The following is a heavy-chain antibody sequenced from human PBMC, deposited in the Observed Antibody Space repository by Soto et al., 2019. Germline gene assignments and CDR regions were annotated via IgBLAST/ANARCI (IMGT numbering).Heavy chain of an antibody. Sequence: QVQLQESGPGLVKPSETLSLTCTVSGDSVSSYKWSWIRQTPGKGLEWIGYIDNNGGTSYNPSLRSRVTTSVDTPTKQFSLRLNSVTAADTAVYYGVRQGFGALHGLVDVWGQGTTVTVSS. J-gene: IGHJ6*02. CDR1: GDSVSSYK. V-gene: IGHV4-59*08. D-gene: IGHD3-10*01. CDR3: VRQGFGALHGLVDV. CDR2: IDNNGGT.